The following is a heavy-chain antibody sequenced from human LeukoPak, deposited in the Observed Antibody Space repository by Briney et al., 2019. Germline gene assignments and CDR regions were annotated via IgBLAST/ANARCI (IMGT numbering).Heavy chain of an antibody. V-gene: IGHV3-9*01. CDR2: ISWNSGSI. Sequence: GRSLRLSCAASGFTFDDYAMHWVRQAPGKGLEWVSGISWNSGSIGYADSVKGRFTISRDNAKNSLYLQMNSLRAEDTALYYCAKDGRRRGSLDYWGQGTLVTVSS. CDR1: GFTFDDYA. CDR3: AKDGRRRGSLDY. D-gene: IGHD1-26*01. J-gene: IGHJ4*02.